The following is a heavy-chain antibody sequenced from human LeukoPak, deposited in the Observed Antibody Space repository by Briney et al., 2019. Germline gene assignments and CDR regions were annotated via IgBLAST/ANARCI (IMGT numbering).Heavy chain of an antibody. Sequence: SQTLSLTCAVSGGSISSGGYSWSWIRRPPGKGLEWIGYIYHSGSTYYNPSLKSRVTISVDRSKNQFSLKLSSVTAADTAVYYCAGDAYCGGDCYRGNWYFDLWGRGTLVTVSS. CDR2: IYHSGST. D-gene: IGHD2-21*02. CDR1: GGSISSGGYS. CDR3: AGDAYCGGDCYRGNWYFDL. V-gene: IGHV4-30-2*01. J-gene: IGHJ2*01.